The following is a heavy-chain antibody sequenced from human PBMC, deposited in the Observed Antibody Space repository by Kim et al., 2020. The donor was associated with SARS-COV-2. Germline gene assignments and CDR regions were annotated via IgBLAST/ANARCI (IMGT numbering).Heavy chain of an antibody. Sequence: YNPSRKSRVTISVDTSKNQFSLKLSSVTAADTAVYYCARAEYYGDYAFDYWGQGTLVTVSS. J-gene: IGHJ4*02. CDR3: ARAEYYGDYAFDY. V-gene: IGHV4-34*01. D-gene: IGHD4-17*01.